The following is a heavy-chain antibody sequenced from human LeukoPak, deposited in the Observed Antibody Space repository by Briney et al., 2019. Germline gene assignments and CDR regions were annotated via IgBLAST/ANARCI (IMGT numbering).Heavy chain of an antibody. CDR2: INTNTGNP. Sequence: GASVKVSCKASGYAFTSYGVNWVRQAPGQGLEWMGWINTNTGNPTYAQGFTGRFVFSLDTSVSTAYLQITSLKAEDTAVYYCARVGVPHFYYYMDVWGKGTTVTVSS. J-gene: IGHJ6*03. V-gene: IGHV7-4-1*02. CDR1: GYAFTSYG. CDR3: ARVGVPHFYYYMDV.